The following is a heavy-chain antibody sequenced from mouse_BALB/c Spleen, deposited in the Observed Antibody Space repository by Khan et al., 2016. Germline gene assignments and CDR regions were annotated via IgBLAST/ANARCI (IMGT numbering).Heavy chain of an antibody. D-gene: IGHD2-10*01. J-gene: IGHJ3*01. CDR3: ARGAYYGNYLFAD. CDR1: GYTFTSYW. V-gene: IGHV1-7*01. Sequence: QVQLQQSGAELAKPGASVKMSCKASGYTFTSYWMHWVKQRPGQGLEWIGYINPSTGYTEYNQKFKDKATLTADKSSSTAYMQLSSLTSEDSAVXYCARGAYYGNYLFADWGQGTLVTVSA. CDR2: INPSTGYT.